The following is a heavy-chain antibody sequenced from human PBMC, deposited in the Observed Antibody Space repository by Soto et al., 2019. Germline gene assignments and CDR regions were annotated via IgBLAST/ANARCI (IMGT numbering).Heavy chain of an antibody. CDR3: ERSTVTDNYFDY. CDR1: GDTFSSYA. D-gene: IGHD4-17*01. Sequence: QVQLVQSGAEVKKPGSSVKVSCKASGDTFSSYAISWVRQAPGQGLEWMGGIIPIFGTANYAQKFQGRVTITADESTSTAYMELSSLRSEDAAVYYCERSTVTDNYFDYWGQGTLVTVSS. J-gene: IGHJ4*02. V-gene: IGHV1-69*01. CDR2: IIPIFGTA.